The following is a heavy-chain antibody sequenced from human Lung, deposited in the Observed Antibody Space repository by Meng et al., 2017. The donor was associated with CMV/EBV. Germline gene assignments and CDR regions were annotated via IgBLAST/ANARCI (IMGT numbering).Heavy chain of an antibody. V-gene: IGHV1-2*06. CDR1: GYTFTGYY. D-gene: IGHD7-27*01. Sequence: QVRLVQSGAEVKKPGASVKVACKASGYTFTGYYMPWLRQAPGQGLEWVGRITPSSGGTTYAQKFQGRVTMTRDTSISTAYMELSSLRSDDAAIYYCVRANLGSADYWGQGTLVTVSS. CDR2: ITPSSGGT. CDR3: VRANLGSADY. J-gene: IGHJ4*02.